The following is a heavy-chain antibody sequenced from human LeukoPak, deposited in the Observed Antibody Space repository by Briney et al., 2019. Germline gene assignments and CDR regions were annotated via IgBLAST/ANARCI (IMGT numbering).Heavy chain of an antibody. CDR2: FYFSGSS. CDR1: GGSVSTGSYY. D-gene: IGHD3-22*01. J-gene: IGHJ4*02. Sequence: SETLSLTCTVSGGSVSTGSYYWSWIRQPPGKGLEWIGCFYFSGSSNYNPSLKSRVTISVDTSKNQFSLRLNSVTAADTAVYYCAREDAPNYYDSSGFSYYFDYWGQGTLATVSS. CDR3: AREDAPNYYDSSGFSYYFDY. V-gene: IGHV4-61*01.